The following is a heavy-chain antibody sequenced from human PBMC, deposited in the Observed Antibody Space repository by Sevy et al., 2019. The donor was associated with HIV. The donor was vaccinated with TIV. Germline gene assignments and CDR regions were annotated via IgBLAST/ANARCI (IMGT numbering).Heavy chain of an antibody. V-gene: IGHV4-61*02. CDR2: IYTTGST. CDR3: ARSMVRGNTPHLETFHY. Sequence: SETLSLTCTVSGGSIRSGTYYWNWIRQPAGKRLEWIGRIYTTGSTDYNPSLKSRVTISVDTSKNQFSLTLSSVTAADTAVYYCARSMVRGNTPHLETFHYWGQGTLVTVSS. J-gene: IGHJ4*02. CDR1: GGSIRSGTYY. D-gene: IGHD3-10*01.